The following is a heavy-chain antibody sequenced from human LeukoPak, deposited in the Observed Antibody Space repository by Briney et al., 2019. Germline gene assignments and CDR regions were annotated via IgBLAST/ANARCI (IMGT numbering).Heavy chain of an antibody. J-gene: IGHJ4*02. V-gene: IGHV1-46*01. Sequence: ASVKVSCKASGYTFTSNYMDWVRQTPGQGLEWMGMINPSDGSTTYAQKFQGRVTLTRDTSTNTVHMELSSLTSEDTAVYYCAKEAGAFDYWGQGTLVTVSS. CDR2: INPSDGST. D-gene: IGHD1-26*01. CDR3: AKEAGAFDY. CDR1: GYTFTSNY.